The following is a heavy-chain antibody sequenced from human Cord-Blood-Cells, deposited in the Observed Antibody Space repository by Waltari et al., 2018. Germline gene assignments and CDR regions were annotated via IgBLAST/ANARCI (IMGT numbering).Heavy chain of an antibody. Sequence: QLQLQESGPGLVKPSETLSLTCTVSGGSISSSSYYWGWIRQPPGKGLEWIGSIYYSGSTYYNPYLKSRVTISVDTSKNQFSLKLSSVTAADTAVYYCARMGDYAFDIWGQGTMVTVSS. V-gene: IGHV4-39*01. CDR2: IYYSGST. CDR1: GGSISSSSYY. J-gene: IGHJ3*02. D-gene: IGHD3-16*01. CDR3: ARMGDYAFDI.